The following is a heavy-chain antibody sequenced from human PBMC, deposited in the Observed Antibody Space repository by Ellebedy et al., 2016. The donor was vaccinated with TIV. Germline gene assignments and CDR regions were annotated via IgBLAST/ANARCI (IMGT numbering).Heavy chain of an antibody. V-gene: IGHV1-46*01. J-gene: IGHJ4*02. CDR3: ARGLPQQWLGPQFDY. D-gene: IGHD6-19*01. CDR1: GYTFTSYY. Sequence: AASVKVSCKASGYTFTSYYMHWVRQAPGQGLEWMGVINPSGAHTTYTQKFQGRVPMTRDTSTSTVYMDLSSLGSDDTDVYYCARGLPQQWLGPQFDYWGQGSLVTVSS. CDR2: INPSGAHT.